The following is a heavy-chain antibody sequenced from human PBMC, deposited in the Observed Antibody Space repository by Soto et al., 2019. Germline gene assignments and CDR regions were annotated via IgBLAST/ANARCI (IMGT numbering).Heavy chain of an antibody. CDR1: GYTFTSYA. CDR2: INAGNGNT. V-gene: IGHV1-3*01. D-gene: IGHD6-6*01. CDR3: ARDWADGGSSFDY. Sequence: GXSVKVSCKASGYTFTSYAMHWVRQAPGQRLEWMGWINAGNGNTKYSQKFQGRVTITRDTSANTAYMELSSLRSEDTAVYYCARDWADGGSSFDYWGQGTLVTSPQ. J-gene: IGHJ4*02.